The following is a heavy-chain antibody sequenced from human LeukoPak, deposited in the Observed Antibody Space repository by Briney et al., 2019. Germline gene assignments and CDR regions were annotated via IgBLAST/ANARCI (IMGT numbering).Heavy chain of an antibody. CDR1: GFTFSSYA. CDR3: AKWPPYDSSGYSIGAFDI. CDR2: TSYDGSNK. D-gene: IGHD3-22*01. J-gene: IGHJ3*02. Sequence: PEGSLRLSCAASGFTFSSYAMHWVRQAPGKGLEWVAVTSYDGSNKYYADSVKGRFTISRDNSKNTLYLQMNSLRAEDTAVYYCAKWPPYDSSGYSIGAFDIWGQGTMVTVSS. V-gene: IGHV3-30-3*02.